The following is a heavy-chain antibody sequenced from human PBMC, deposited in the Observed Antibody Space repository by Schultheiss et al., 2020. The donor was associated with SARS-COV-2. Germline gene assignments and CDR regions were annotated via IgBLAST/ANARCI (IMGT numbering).Heavy chain of an antibody. J-gene: IGHJ4*02. CDR1: GFTFSSYS. CDR2: INSDGSST. D-gene: IGHD3-10*01. V-gene: IGHV3-74*01. Sequence: GGSLRLSCAASGFTFSSYSMNWVRQAPGKGLVWVSRINSDGSSTSYADSVKGRFTISRDNAKNTLYLQMNSLRAEDTAVYYCARDDRITMVQGVIPFDYWGQGTLVTVSS. CDR3: ARDDRITMVQGVIPFDY.